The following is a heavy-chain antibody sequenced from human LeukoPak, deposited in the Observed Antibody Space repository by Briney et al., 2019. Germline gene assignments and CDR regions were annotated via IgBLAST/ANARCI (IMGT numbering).Heavy chain of an antibody. J-gene: IGHJ6*03. CDR1: GGSISSYY. Sequence: SETLSLTCTVSGGSISSYYWSWIRQPPGKGLEWIGYIYYSGSTNYNPSLKSRVTISVDTSKNQFSLKLSSVTAADTAVYYCARVHTMVRGVRYYYMDVWGKGTTVTISS. CDR2: IYYSGST. V-gene: IGHV4-59*12. D-gene: IGHD3-10*01. CDR3: ARVHTMVRGVRYYYMDV.